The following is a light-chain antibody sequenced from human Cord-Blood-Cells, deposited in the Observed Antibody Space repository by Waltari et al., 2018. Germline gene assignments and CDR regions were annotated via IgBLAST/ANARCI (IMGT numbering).Light chain of an antibody. CDR1: RSDVGGSNY. J-gene: IGLJ3*02. CDR2: DVS. V-gene: IGLV2-14*03. CDR3: SSYTSSSTRV. Sequence: QSALTQPASVSGSPGQSIPISCTGTRSDVGGSNYVSWYQQHPDKAPKLMIYDVSNRPSGVSNRFSGSKSGNTASLTISGLRAEDEADYYCSSYTSSSTRVFGGGTKLTVL.